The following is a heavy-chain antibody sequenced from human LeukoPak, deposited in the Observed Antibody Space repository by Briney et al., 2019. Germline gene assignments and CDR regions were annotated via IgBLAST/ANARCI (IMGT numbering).Heavy chain of an antibody. J-gene: IGHJ4*02. Sequence: GRSLRLSCAASGFTFSSYGMHWVRQAPGKGLEWVAVISHDGTIQYYADSVKGRFTISRDNSKNTLYVQMNSLRAEDTAVYYCAKDVDPFGSGSYVEGFDYWGQGTLVTVSS. CDR2: ISHDGTIQ. CDR3: AKDVDPFGSGSYVEGFDY. D-gene: IGHD3-10*01. V-gene: IGHV3-30*18. CDR1: GFTFSSYG.